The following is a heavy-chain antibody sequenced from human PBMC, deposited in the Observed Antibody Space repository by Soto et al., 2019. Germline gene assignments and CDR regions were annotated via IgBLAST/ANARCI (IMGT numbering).Heavy chain of an antibody. V-gene: IGHV3-23*01. CDR2: ISGSGGST. Sequence: GGSLRLSCAASGFTISSYAMSWVRQAPGKGLEWVSAISGSGGSTYYADSVKGRFTISRDNSKNTLYLQMNSLRAEDTAVYYCAKALGYCSSTRCPLDYWGQGTLVTVSS. J-gene: IGHJ4*01. CDR3: AKALGYCSSTRCPLDY. D-gene: IGHD2-2*01. CDR1: GFTISSYA.